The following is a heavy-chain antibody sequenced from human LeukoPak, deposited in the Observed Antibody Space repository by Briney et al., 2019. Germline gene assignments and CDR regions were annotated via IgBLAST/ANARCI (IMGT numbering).Heavy chain of an antibody. V-gene: IGHV3-64*04. CDR2: ISSNGGST. J-gene: IGHJ4*02. Sequence: PGGSLRLSCSPSGFPFCLYATHCVPQAPGEGLEYVSAISSNGGSTYYADSVKGRFTISRDNSKNTLYLQMNSLRAEDTAVYHCARVDSRTAQFDYWGQGTLVTVSS. CDR1: GFPFCLYA. CDR3: ARVDSRTAQFDY. D-gene: IGHD6-13*01.